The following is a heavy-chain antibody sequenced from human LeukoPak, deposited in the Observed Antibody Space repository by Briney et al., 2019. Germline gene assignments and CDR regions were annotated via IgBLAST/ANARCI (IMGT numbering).Heavy chain of an antibody. CDR3: AKDPETYSSRWFDS. Sequence: PGGSLRLSCAASGFTFSNYAMSWVRQAPGKGLEWVSSLSDNGGSPYYADSVKGRFTISRDNSKNTLYLHMNSLRVEDTAVYYCAKDPETYSSRWFDSWGQGTLVTVPS. J-gene: IGHJ5*01. D-gene: IGHD2-21*01. CDR1: GFTFSNYA. CDR2: LSDNGGSP. V-gene: IGHV3-23*01.